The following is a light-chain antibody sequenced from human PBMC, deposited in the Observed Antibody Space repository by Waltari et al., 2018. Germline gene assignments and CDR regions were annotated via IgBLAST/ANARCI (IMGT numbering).Light chain of an antibody. Sequence: QSALTQPASVSGSPGQSVTISCTGTSSDVGGYKYVSWYQQHADKAPKLLIFEVSYRPSGVSARFSASTSGNTASLTISGLQAEDEADYYCSSYTSSSTLIFGGGTKLTVL. CDR1: SSDVGGYKY. V-gene: IGLV2-14*01. CDR2: EVS. J-gene: IGLJ2*01. CDR3: SSYTSSSTLI.